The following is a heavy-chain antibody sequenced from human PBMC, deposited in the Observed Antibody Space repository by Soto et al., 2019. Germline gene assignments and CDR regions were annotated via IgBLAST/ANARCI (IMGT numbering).Heavy chain of an antibody. CDR2: IYSGGTT. V-gene: IGHV3-53*01. J-gene: IGHJ3*02. CDR1: GFAVSSNY. CDR3: ARASKGSGYSHHDFDI. Sequence: GGSLRLSCAASGFAVSSNYMSWVRQAPGRGLEWVSLIYSGGTTYYADSVKGRFTISRDNSKNTLYLQMNSLRAEDTAVYYCARASKGSGYSHHDFDIWGPGTMVTVSS. D-gene: IGHD3-22*01.